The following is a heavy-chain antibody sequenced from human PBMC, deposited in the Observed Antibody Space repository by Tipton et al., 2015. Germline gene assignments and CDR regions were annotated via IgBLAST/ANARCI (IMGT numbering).Heavy chain of an antibody. Sequence: QSGAEVKKPGASVKVSCKASGYTFTSYYMHWVRQAPGQGLEWMGIINPSGGSTSYAQKFQGRVTMTRDTSTSTVYMELSSLRSEDTAVYYCAREGMAAAGTGGYSYYGMDVWGQGTTVTVSS. CDR2: INPSGGST. V-gene: IGHV1-46*01. CDR3: AREGMAAAGTGGYSYYGMDV. CDR1: GYTFTSYY. J-gene: IGHJ6*02. D-gene: IGHD6-13*01.